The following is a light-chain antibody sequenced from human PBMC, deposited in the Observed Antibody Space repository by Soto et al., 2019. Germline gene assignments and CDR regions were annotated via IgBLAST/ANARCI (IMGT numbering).Light chain of an antibody. CDR3: SSYTSSSTLYV. J-gene: IGLJ1*01. CDR2: EVS. Sequence: LTQSASVSGSPGQSITISCTVTSSDVGGYNYVSWYQQHPCKAPKLMIYEVSNRPSGVSNRFSGSKSGNTASLTISGLQAEDEADYYCSSYTSSSTLYVFGTGTKVTVL. V-gene: IGLV2-14*01. CDR1: SSDVGGYNY.